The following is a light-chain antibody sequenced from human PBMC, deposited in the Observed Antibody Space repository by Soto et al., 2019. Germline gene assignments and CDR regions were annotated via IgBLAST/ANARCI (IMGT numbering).Light chain of an antibody. V-gene: IGKV3-15*01. CDR2: GAS. CDR1: QSISRN. J-gene: IGKJ1*01. CDR3: HQYENSPET. Sequence: ERLMAHSPANLSVSRLARATLSCRASQSISRNLAWFQQKPGQAPSLLIFGASTRAAGIPARFSGSGSGTEFTLTISCLQSEDFAVYFCHQYENSPETVGQGTKVDIK.